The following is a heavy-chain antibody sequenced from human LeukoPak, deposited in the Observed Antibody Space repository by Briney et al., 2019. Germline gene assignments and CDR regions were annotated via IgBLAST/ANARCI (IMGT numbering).Heavy chain of an antibody. CDR3: AITPFSSTSPDGYNWFDP. J-gene: IGHJ5*02. V-gene: IGHV5-51*01. D-gene: IGHD2-2*01. CDR2: IYPGDSDT. Sequence: GESLKISCKGSGYSFTSYWIGWVRQMPGKGLEWMGIIYPGDSDTRYSPSFQGQVTISADKSISTAYLQWSSLKASDTAMYYCAITPFSSTSPDGYNWFDPWGQGTLVTVSS. CDR1: GYSFTSYW.